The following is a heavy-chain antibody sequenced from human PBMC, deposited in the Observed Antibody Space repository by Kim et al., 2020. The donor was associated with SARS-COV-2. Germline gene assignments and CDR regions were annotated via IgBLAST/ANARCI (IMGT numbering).Heavy chain of an antibody. D-gene: IGHD2-2*01. Sequence: GNGDTKFSPRFQGRVTLTSDTSASAAYMELSSLGSEDTAVYYCARSRSLDYWGQGTLVTVSS. J-gene: IGHJ4*02. CDR2: GNGDT. CDR3: ARSRSLDY. V-gene: IGHV1-3*01.